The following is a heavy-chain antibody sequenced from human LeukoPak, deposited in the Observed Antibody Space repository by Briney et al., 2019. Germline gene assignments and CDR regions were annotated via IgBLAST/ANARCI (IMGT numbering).Heavy chain of an antibody. D-gene: IGHD6-6*01. Sequence: SETLSLTCAVYGGSFSGYHWSWIRQSSEKGLEWIGEINDRGSTNYNPSLKSRVTMSLDTSKNQFSLKLNSVTAADTAVYYCARELDYWGQGTLVTVSS. CDR2: INDRGST. CDR1: GGSFSGYH. CDR3: ARELDY. V-gene: IGHV4-34*01. J-gene: IGHJ4*02.